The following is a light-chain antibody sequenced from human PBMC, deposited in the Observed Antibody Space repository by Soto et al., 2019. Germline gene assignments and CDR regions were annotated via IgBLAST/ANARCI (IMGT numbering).Light chain of an antibody. CDR2: DVS. J-gene: IGLJ3*02. V-gene: IGLV2-14*01. CDR1: SSDVGGYNY. Sequence: QSALTQPASVSGSPGQSIPISCTGTSSDVGGYNYVSWYQQHPGKAPKLMIYDVSKRPSGVSNRFSGSKSGNTASLTISGLQAEDEADYYCNSYTTSSTLVFGGGTKVTVL. CDR3: NSYTTSSTLV.